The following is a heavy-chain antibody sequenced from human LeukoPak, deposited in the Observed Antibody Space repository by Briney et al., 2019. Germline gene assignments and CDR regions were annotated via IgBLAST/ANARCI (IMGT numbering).Heavy chain of an antibody. CDR2: ISSSSSSI. CDR1: GFTFSSYG. CDR3: AKGGYNYALFDY. J-gene: IGHJ4*02. Sequence: GGSLRLSCAASGFTFSSYGMNWVRQAPGKGLEWVSYISSSSSSISYADSVKGRFTISRDNAKNSLYLQMNSLRAEDTALYYCAKGGYNYALFDYWGQGTLVTVSS. D-gene: IGHD5-24*01. V-gene: IGHV3-48*04.